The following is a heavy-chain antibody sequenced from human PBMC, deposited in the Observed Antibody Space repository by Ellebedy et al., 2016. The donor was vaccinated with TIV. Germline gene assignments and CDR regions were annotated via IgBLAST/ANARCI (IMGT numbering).Heavy chain of an antibody. D-gene: IGHD1-26*01. Sequence: MPSETLSLTCTVSGGSISSSSYYWGWIRQPPGKGLEWIGSIYYSGSTYYNPSLKSRVTISVDTSKNQFSLKLSSVTAADTAVYYCARPRDHIVGATTSLYFDLWGRGTLVTVSS. J-gene: IGHJ2*01. CDR3: ARPRDHIVGATTSLYFDL. V-gene: IGHV4-39*01. CDR1: GGSISSSSYY. CDR2: IYYSGST.